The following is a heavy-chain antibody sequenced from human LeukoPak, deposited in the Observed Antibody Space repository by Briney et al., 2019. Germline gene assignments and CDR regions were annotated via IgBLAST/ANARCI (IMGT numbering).Heavy chain of an antibody. V-gene: IGHV1-2*02. Sequence: ASVKVSCKASGYTFTVYYIDWVRQAPGQGLEWMGWINPNSGGTNYAQKFQGRVTMTRDTSISTAYMELSRLRSDDTAVYYCARDSGYSSSWYPLYYWGQGTLVTVSS. D-gene: IGHD6-13*01. J-gene: IGHJ4*02. CDR2: INPNSGGT. CDR3: ARDSGYSSSWYPLYY. CDR1: GYTFTVYY.